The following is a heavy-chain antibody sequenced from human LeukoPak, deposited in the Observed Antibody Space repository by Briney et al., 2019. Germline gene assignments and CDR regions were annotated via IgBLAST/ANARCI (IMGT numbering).Heavy chain of an antibody. J-gene: IGHJ4*02. Sequence: GASVKVSCKASGYTFNNYAINWVRQAPGQGLEWMGWINTNTGNPTYAQGFTGRFVFSLDTSVSTAYLQICSLKAEDTAVYYCASLTSGYDSDYWGQGTLVTVSS. CDR2: INTNTGNP. CDR3: ASLTSGYDSDY. D-gene: IGHD5-12*01. V-gene: IGHV7-4-1*01. CDR1: GYTFNNYA.